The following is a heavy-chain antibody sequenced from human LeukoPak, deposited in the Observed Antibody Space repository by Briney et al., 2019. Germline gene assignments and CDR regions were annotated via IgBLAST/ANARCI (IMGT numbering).Heavy chain of an antibody. V-gene: IGHV3-21*01. Sequence: GSLRPSCAAPGFTLRRYTLNWVRQAPGKGLGWVASITPDTSTHYTDLLKGRFTISRDNAQNSLYLQMDSLRVEDTAVYYCARDKPGIAAPDVWGKGTTVIVSS. CDR2: ITPDTST. J-gene: IGHJ6*04. D-gene: IGHD6-13*01. CDR3: ARDKPGIAAPDV. CDR1: GFTLRRYT.